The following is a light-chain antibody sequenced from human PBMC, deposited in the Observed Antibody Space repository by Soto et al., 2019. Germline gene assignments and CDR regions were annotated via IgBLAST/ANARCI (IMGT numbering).Light chain of an antibody. CDR1: SSNIGINT. CDR3: AVWDDSLNGGV. V-gene: IGLV1-44*01. J-gene: IGLJ3*02. CDR2: SDN. Sequence: QSVLTQPPSASGTPGQRVTISCSGSSSNIGINTVNWYQQLPGTAPKLLIYSDNQRPSGVPDRFSGSKSGTSASLAISGLQSDDEADYYCAVWDDSLNGGVFGGGTKLTVL.